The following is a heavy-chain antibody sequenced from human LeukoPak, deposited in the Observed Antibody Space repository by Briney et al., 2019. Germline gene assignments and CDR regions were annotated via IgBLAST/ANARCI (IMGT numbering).Heavy chain of an antibody. J-gene: IGHJ1*01. CDR1: GYTFTSYA. D-gene: IGHD4-17*01. CDR2: INGGNGNT. V-gene: IGHV1-3*03. CDR3: ARAYGDYPLDQH. Sequence: ASVKVSCKASGYTFTSYAMQWVRQAPGQRLEWMGWINGGNGNTRYSQDFQGRVTITRDTSASTAYMELSSLRSGDMAVYYCARAYGDYPLDQHRGQGTLVTVSS.